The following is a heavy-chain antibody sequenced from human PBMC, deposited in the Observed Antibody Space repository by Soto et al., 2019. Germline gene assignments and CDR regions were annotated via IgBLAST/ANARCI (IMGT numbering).Heavy chain of an antibody. J-gene: IGHJ4*02. CDR1: GASISSSY. Sequence: SETLSLTCTVSGASISSSYWSWIRQSPERGLEWIAYIYHTGATNYNPSLKSRVTISLDTSKGQFSLNLTSLTTADTAVYFCARGGNRYSNVASGVGGFDFWGQGSLVTVSS. CDR3: ARGGNRYSNVASGVGGFDF. D-gene: IGHD5-12*01. CDR2: IYHTGAT. V-gene: IGHV4-59*01.